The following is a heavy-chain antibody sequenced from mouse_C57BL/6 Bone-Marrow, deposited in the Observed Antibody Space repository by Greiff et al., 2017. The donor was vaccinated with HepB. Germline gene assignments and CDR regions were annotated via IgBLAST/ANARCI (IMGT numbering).Heavy chain of an antibody. Sequence: EVQLVESGPELVKPGASVKISCKASGYSFTGYYMNWVKQSPEKSLEWIGEINPSTGGTTYNQKFKAKATLTVDKSSSTAYMQLKSLTSEDSAVYYCARGSTTVVAPYAMDYWGQGTSVTVSS. CDR3: ARGSTTVVAPYAMDY. J-gene: IGHJ4*01. CDR1: GYSFTGYY. CDR2: INPSTGGT. D-gene: IGHD1-1*01. V-gene: IGHV1-42*01.